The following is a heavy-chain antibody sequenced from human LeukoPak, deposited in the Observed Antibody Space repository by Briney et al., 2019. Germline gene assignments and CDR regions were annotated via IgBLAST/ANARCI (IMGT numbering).Heavy chain of an antibody. Sequence: GRSLRLSCAASGFTFRSFVMHWVRQAPGKGLEWVAAISYEDGITQYYADSVKGRFTISRDNSKYTVYLEMNSLRVEDTAMYYCSKERPEEYYSSGSYFDYWGRGTLVTVSS. V-gene: IGHV3-30*04. CDR3: SKERPEEYYSSGSYFDY. D-gene: IGHD3-10*01. J-gene: IGHJ4*02. CDR1: GFTFRSFV. CDR2: ISYEDGITQ.